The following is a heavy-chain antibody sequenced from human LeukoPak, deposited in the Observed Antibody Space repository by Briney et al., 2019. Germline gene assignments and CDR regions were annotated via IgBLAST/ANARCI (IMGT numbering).Heavy chain of an antibody. Sequence: GGSLRLSCAASGFTFSSYGMHWVRQAPGKGLEWVAVISYDGSNKYYADSVKGRFTISRDNSKNTLYLQMNSLRAEDTAVYYCASLTPSYYDSSGYYNQPFDYWGQGTLVTVSS. CDR1: GFTFSSYG. CDR3: ASLTPSYYDSSGYYNQPFDY. D-gene: IGHD3-22*01. V-gene: IGHV3-30*03. J-gene: IGHJ4*02. CDR2: ISYDGSNK.